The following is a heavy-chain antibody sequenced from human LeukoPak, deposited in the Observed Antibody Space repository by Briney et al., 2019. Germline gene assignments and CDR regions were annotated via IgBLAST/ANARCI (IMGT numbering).Heavy chain of an antibody. D-gene: IGHD2-2*01. CDR2: IYTSGST. V-gene: IGHV4-61*02. CDR1: GGSISSGSYY. Sequence: SQTLSLTCTVSGGSISSGSYYWSWIRQPAGKGLEWIGRIYTSGSTNYNPSLKSRVTISVDTSKNQFSLKLSSVTAADTAVYYCARDDCSSTSCYLGLDVWGKGTTVTVSS. J-gene: IGHJ6*04. CDR3: ARDDCSSTSCYLGLDV.